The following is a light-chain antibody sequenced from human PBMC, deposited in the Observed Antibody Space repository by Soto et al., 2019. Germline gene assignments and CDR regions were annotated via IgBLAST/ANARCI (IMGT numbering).Light chain of an antibody. CDR3: SSYTSSSTLVYV. CDR1: SSDVGGYNY. J-gene: IGLJ1*01. CDR2: DVS. Sequence: QSVLTQPASVSGSPGQSITISCTGTSSDVGGYNYVSWYQQHPGKPPKLMIYDVSNRPSGVPNRFSGSKSGNTASLTISGLQAEDEAEYYCSSYTSSSTLVYVFGTGTKLTVL. V-gene: IGLV2-14*03.